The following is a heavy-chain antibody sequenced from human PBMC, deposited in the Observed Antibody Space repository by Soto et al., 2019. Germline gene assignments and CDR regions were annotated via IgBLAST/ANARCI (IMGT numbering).Heavy chain of an antibody. J-gene: IGHJ1*01. V-gene: IGHV1-69*06. Sequence: QVLLVQSGAEVTKPGSSVKVSCKTSGDTFSNYGLSWLRQAPGQGPEWMGGIIPMLGTTKYAQKFQGRITITADKFSSTSYIELRSLTSEDTAVYFCARIYGVVTAAHFQQWGQGTRVTV. CDR1: GDTFSNYG. D-gene: IGHD3-3*01. CDR3: ARIYGVVTAAHFQQ. CDR2: IIPMLGTT.